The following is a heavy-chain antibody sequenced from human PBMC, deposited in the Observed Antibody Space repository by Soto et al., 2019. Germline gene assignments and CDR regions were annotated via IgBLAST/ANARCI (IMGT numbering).Heavy chain of an antibody. Sequence: ASVKVSCKASGYTFTSYGISWVRQAPGQGLEWMGWISAYNGNTNYAQKLHGRVTMTTDTSTSTAYMELRSLRSDDTAVYYCARESYCSSTSCYEYFQHWGQGTLVTVSS. CDR2: ISAYNGNT. CDR3: ARESYCSSTSCYEYFQH. CDR1: GYTFTSYG. D-gene: IGHD2-2*01. J-gene: IGHJ1*01. V-gene: IGHV1-18*01.